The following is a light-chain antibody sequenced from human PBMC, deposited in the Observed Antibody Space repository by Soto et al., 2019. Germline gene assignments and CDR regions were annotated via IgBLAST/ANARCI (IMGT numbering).Light chain of an antibody. V-gene: IGKV3D-20*02. CDR2: DTS. CDR3: QQRATWPWT. Sequence: EIVLTQSPGTLSLSPGERATLSCRASQSVSSSYLAWYQQKPGQAPRLLINDTSNRAPGIPDRFSGSASGTDFTLTISSLEPEDFAVYYCQQRATWPWTFGQGTAVEIK. CDR1: QSVSSSY. J-gene: IGKJ1*01.